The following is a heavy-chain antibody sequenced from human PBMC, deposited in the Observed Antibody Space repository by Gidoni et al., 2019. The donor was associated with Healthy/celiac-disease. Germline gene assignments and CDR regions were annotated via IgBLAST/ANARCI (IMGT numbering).Heavy chain of an antibody. CDR1: GGSFSGYY. Sequence: VQLQQWGAGLLTPSETLSLTCAVYGGSFSGYYWSWIRQPPGKGLEWIGEINHSGSTNYNPSLKSRVTISVDTSKNQFSLKLSSVTAADTAVYYCARGRFLEWPTGVYYYYGMDVWGQGTTVTVSS. J-gene: IGHJ6*02. V-gene: IGHV4-34*01. CDR3: ARGRFLEWPTGVYYYYGMDV. CDR2: INHSGST. D-gene: IGHD3-3*01.